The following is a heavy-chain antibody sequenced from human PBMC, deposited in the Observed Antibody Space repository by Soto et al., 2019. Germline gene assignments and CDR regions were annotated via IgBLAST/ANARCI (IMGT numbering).Heavy chain of an antibody. D-gene: IGHD2-15*01. CDR2: IYYSGST. CDR1: GGSISSYY. CDR3: ARVGRYCSGGSCATNWFDP. Sequence: PSETLSLTCTVSGGSISSYYWSWIRQPPGKGLEWIGYIYYSGSTNYNPSLKSRVTISVDTSKNQFSLKLSSVTAADTAVYYCARVGRYCSGGSCATNWFDPWGQGTLVTVSS. V-gene: IGHV4-59*01. J-gene: IGHJ5*02.